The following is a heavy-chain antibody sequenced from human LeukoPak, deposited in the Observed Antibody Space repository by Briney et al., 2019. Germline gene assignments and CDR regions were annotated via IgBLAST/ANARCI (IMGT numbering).Heavy chain of an antibody. J-gene: IGHJ4*02. CDR2: IYYSGST. Sequence: PSETLSLTCAVSGGSISSNSYYWGWIRQPPGKGLEWIGSIYYSGSTYYNPSLKSRVTISVDTSKNQFSLKLSSVTAADTAVYYCARPFGKRDGYNWNYWGQGTLVTVSS. D-gene: IGHD5-24*01. CDR1: GGSISSNSYY. V-gene: IGHV4-39*07. CDR3: ARPFGKRDGYNWNY.